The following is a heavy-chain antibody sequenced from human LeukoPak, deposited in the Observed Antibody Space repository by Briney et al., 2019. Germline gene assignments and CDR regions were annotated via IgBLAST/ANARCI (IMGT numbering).Heavy chain of an antibody. Sequence: GGSLRLSCAASGFTFSGYWMHWVRQAPGEGLVWVSRINSDGSNTAYADSVKGRFTISRDNSENTLYLQMNSLRAEDTAVYYCASRGSYCSSSSCQNQFYYGMDVWGQGTTVTVSS. CDR3: ASRGSYCSSSSCQNQFYYGMDV. J-gene: IGHJ6*02. CDR1: GFTFSGYW. CDR2: INSDGSNT. D-gene: IGHD2-2*01. V-gene: IGHV3-74*01.